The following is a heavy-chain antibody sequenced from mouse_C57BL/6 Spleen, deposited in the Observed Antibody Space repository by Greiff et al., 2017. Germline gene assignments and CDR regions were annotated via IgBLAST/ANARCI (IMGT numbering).Heavy chain of an antibody. Sequence: VQLQQSGAELARPGASVKLSCKASGYTFTSYGISWVKQRTGQGLEWIGEIYPRSGNTYYNEKFKGKATLTADKSSSTAYMELRSLTSEDSAVYFCARIHYYGSTYWYFDVWGTGTTVTVSS. V-gene: IGHV1-81*01. CDR3: ARIHYYGSTYWYFDV. J-gene: IGHJ1*03. CDR2: IYPRSGNT. CDR1: GYTFTSYG. D-gene: IGHD1-1*01.